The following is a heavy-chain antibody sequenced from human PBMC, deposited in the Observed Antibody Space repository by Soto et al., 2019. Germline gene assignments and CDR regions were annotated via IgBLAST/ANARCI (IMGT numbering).Heavy chain of an antibody. D-gene: IGHD3-10*01. CDR3: ARGRITMVRGVIITIDY. J-gene: IGHJ4*02. Sequence: GASVKVSCKASGYTFTSYGISWVRQAPGQGLEWMGWISAYNGNTNYAQKLQGRVTMTTDTSTSTAYMELRSLRSDDTAVYYCARGRITMVRGVIITIDYWGQGTLVTVSS. CDR1: GYTFTSYG. V-gene: IGHV1-18*04. CDR2: ISAYNGNT.